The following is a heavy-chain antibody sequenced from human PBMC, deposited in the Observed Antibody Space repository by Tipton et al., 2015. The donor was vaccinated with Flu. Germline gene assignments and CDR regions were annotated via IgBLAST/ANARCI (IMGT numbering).Heavy chain of an antibody. Sequence: LRLSCTVSGGSISSGSYYWSWIRQPAGKGLEWIGRIYTSGSTNYNPSLKSRVTISVDTSKNQFSLKLSSVTAADTAVYYCAIGGQWLDEYFQHWGQGTPVTVSS. CDR1: GGSISSGSYY. CDR3: AIGGQWLDEYFQH. V-gene: IGHV4-61*02. D-gene: IGHD6-19*01. J-gene: IGHJ1*01. CDR2: IYTSGST.